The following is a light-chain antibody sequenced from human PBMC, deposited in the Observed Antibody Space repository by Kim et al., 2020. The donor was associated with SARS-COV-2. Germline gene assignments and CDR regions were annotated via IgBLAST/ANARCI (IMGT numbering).Light chain of an antibody. J-gene: IGLJ2*01. Sequence: QSALTQPASVSGSPGQSITISCTGTSNDVGGYNFVSWYQQNPGKAPKLMIHDVSNRPSGVSNRFSGSKSGNTASLTISGLQAEDEADYYCSSYTSSNTVVFGGGTKLTVL. CDR1: SNDVGGYNF. CDR2: DVS. V-gene: IGLV2-14*03. CDR3: SSYTSSNTVV.